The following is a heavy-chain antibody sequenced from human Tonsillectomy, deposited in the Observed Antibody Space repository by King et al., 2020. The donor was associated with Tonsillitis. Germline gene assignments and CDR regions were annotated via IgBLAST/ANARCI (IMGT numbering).Heavy chain of an antibody. CDR1: GFTFSSYS. D-gene: IGHD6-19*01. CDR2: ISSSSSYI. V-gene: IGHV3-21*01. J-gene: IGHJ4*02. Sequence: VQLVESGGGLVKPGGSLRLSCAASGFTFSSYSMNWVRQAPGKGLEWVSSISSSSSYIFYAGSVKDRFTFSRDNAKNSLYLQMNSLRAGDTAVYYCARGGSPGGWYLDYWGQGTLVTVSS. CDR3: ARGGSPGGWYLDY.